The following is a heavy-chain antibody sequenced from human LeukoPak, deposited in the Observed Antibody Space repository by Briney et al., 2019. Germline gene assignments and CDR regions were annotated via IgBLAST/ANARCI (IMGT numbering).Heavy chain of an antibody. CDR1: GYNFIDYY. CDR3: ARLKNYGSGSYGFDY. V-gene: IGHV1-2*02. J-gene: IGHJ4*02. CDR2: INPNSGGT. Sequence: ASVKVSCKTSGYNFIDYYIHWVRLAPGQGLEWMGWINPNSGGTNYAQKFQGRVTMTRDTSISTAYMELSRLRSDDTAVYYCARLKNYGSGSYGFDYWGQGTLATVSS. D-gene: IGHD3-10*01.